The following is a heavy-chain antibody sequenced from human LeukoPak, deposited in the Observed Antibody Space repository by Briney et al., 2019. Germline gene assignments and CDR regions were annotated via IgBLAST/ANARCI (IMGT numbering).Heavy chain of an antibody. CDR2: ISAYNGNT. Sequence: ASVKVSCXASGYTFTSYGISWVRQAPGQGLEWMGWISAYNGNTNYAQKLQGRVTMTTDTSTSTAYMELRSLRSDDTAVYYCARGPDSTMVRGVSDYWGQGTLVTVSS. J-gene: IGHJ4*02. D-gene: IGHD3-10*01. CDR1: GYTFTSYG. V-gene: IGHV1-18*01. CDR3: ARGPDSTMVRGVSDY.